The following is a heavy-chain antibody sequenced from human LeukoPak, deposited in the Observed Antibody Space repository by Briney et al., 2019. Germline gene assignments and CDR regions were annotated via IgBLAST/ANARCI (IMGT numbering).Heavy chain of an antibody. CDR1: GFTFSDYY. CDR2: ISSSGSTI. J-gene: IGHJ4*02. D-gene: IGHD3-16*01. Sequence: GGSLRLSCAASGFTFSDYYMSWIRQAPGKGLEWVSYISSSGSTIYYADSVKGRFTISRDNAKNTLYLQMNSLRAEDTAVYYCAKASWGDLVDYWGQGTLVTVSS. V-gene: IGHV3-11*01. CDR3: AKASWGDLVDY.